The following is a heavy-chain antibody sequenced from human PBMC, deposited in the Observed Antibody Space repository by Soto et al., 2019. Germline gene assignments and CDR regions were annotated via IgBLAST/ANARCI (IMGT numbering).Heavy chain of an antibody. CDR2: IIPIFGTA. D-gene: IGHD6-19*01. CDR1: GGTFSSYA. Sequence: AVKVSCKASGGTFSSYAISWVRQAPGQGLEWMGGIIPIFGTANYAQKFQGRVTITADESTSTAYMELSSLRSEDTAVYYCARGVAGPYYYYYSGMDVWGQGTTVTVSS. V-gene: IGHV1-69*13. J-gene: IGHJ6*02. CDR3: ARGVAGPYYYYYSGMDV.